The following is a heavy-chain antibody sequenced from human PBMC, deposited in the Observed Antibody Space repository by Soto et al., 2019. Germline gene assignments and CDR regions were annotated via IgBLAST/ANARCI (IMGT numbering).Heavy chain of an antibody. CDR2: IYYRGST. CDR1: GGSITSTGYY. Sequence: QVQLQESGPGLVKPSQTLSLTCTVSGGSITSTGYYWIWIRQHPGKGLEWIGYIYYRGSTYYNPSLKSRVTISVDTSKNRFSINLASVTVADTAVYYGARAGSNFWFATWGQGTLVTGSP. D-gene: IGHD2-15*01. CDR3: ARAGSNFWFAT. J-gene: IGHJ5*02. V-gene: IGHV4-31*03.